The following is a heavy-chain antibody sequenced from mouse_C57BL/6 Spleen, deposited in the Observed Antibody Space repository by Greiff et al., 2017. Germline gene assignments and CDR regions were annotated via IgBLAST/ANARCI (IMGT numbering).Heavy chain of an antibody. CDR3: ARRGNPNWYFDG. CDR2: ISNGGGST. D-gene: IGHD2-1*01. J-gene: IGHJ1*03. Sequence: EVQGVESGGGLVQPGGSLKLSCAASGFTFSDYYLYWVRQTPAKRLEWVAYISNGGGSTYYPDTVKGRFTISRDNAKNTLYLQMSRLKSEDTAMYYCARRGNPNWYFDGWGTGTTVTVSS. CDR1: GFTFSDYY. V-gene: IGHV5-12*01.